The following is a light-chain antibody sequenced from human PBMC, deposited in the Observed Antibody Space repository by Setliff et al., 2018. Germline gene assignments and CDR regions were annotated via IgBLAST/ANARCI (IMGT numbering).Light chain of an antibody. V-gene: IGLV1-44*01. CDR3: AAWDDSLNGRYV. J-gene: IGLJ1*01. Sequence: SVLTQPPSASGTPGQRVTISCSGSSSSIGSNTVNWYQQFPGTAPKLLIYRNNQRPSGVPDRFSGSKSATSASLAISGLQAEDEADYYCAAWDDSLNGRYVFGTGTKDTVL. CDR2: RNN. CDR1: SSSIGSNT.